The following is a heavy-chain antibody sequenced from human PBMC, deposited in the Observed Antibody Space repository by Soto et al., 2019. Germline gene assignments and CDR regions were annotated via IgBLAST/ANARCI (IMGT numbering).Heavy chain of an antibody. J-gene: IGHJ6*02. V-gene: IGHV3-23*01. CDR3: AKDLATVTTIRYYYYGMDV. CDR1: GFTFSSYA. Sequence: EVQLLESGGGLVQPGGSLRLSCVASGFTFSSYAMSWVRQAPGKGLEWVSAISGSGGSTYYADSVKGRFTISRDNSKNTLYLQMNSLRAEDTAVYYCAKDLATVTTIRYYYYGMDVWGQGTTVTVSS. D-gene: IGHD4-17*01. CDR2: ISGSGGST.